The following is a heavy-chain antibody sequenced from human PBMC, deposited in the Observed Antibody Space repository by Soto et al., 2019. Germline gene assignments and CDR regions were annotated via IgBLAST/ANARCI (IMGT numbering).Heavy chain of an antibody. CDR1: GFTFSDYG. CDR2: MWNEGSNK. D-gene: IGHD2-21*02. V-gene: IGHV3-33*01. J-gene: IGHJ3*02. Sequence: QVQLVESGGGVVQPGMSLRLSCAASGFTFSDYGMHWVRQAPGKGLEWVAIMWNEGSNKYNTYSVKGRFTISRDNSKNTLYLQLNSRRDDDTAVYYCARDLYGGNFRSGACDIWGQGTMVTVSS. CDR3: ARDLYGGNFRSGACDI.